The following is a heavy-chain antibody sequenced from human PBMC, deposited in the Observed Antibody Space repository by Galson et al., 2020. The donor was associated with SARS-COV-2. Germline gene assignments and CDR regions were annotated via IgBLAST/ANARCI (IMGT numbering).Heavy chain of an antibody. CDR3: ARSLGGNSGFDY. CDR2: IYLNGGT. V-gene: IGHV4-30-2*01. J-gene: IGHJ4*02. D-gene: IGHD2-21*02. CDR1: GGSISSGDYS. Sequence: SETLSLTCAVSGGSISSGDYSWAWIRQPPGKGLEWIGNIYLNGGTYYNPSLKSRLTISIDRSKNRFSLRLLSVTAADTAAYFCARSLGGNSGFDYWGQGTLVTVSS.